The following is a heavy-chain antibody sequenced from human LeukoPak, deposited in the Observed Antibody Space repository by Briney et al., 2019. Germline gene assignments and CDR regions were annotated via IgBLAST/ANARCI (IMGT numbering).Heavy chain of an antibody. CDR2: IIPIFGTA. CDR1: GYTFTGYY. D-gene: IGHD1-26*01. CDR3: ARGRVYSGSYAAVDY. Sequence: SVKVSCKASGYTFTGYYMHWVRQAPGQGLEWMGGIIPIFGTANYAQKFQGRVTITADKSTSTAYMELSSLRSEDTAVYYCARGRVYSGSYAAVDYWGQGTLVTVSS. V-gene: IGHV1-69*06. J-gene: IGHJ4*02.